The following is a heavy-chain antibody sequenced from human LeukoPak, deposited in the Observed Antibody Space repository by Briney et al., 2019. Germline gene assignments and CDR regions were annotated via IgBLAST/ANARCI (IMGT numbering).Heavy chain of an antibody. V-gene: IGHV1-2*02. D-gene: IGHD6-19*01. Sequence: ASVKISCKASGYSFSAYYMHWVRQAPGQGLEWMGWINPNSGGTNYAQKFQGRVTMTRDTSISTAYMELSRLRSDDTAVYYCARNGYSSGWSGFDYWGQGTLVTVSS. CDR3: ARNGYSSGWSGFDY. CDR2: INPNSGGT. CDR1: GYSFSAYY. J-gene: IGHJ4*02.